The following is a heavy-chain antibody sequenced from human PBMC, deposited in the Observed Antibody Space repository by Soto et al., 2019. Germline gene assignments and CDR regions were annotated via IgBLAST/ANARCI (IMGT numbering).Heavy chain of an antibody. CDR1: GESFSDYY. Sequence: QVQLQQWGAGLLKPSETLSLTCAVYGESFSDYYWNWIRQPPGKGLDWIGEINHSGSTKYNPSLSRRVSISVETYKNQFSLRLSPVSAPDTAVYSCARGPYTSSWYRGNFDSWGQGTLATVSS. J-gene: IGHJ4*02. D-gene: IGHD6-13*01. V-gene: IGHV4-34*01. CDR2: INHSGST. CDR3: ARGPYTSSWYRGNFDS.